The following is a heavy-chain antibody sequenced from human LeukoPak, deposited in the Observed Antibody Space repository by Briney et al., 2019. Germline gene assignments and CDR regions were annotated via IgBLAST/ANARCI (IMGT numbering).Heavy chain of an antibody. V-gene: IGHV3-23*01. CDR2: ISGSGGST. J-gene: IGHJ4*02. D-gene: IGHD3-16*02. Sequence: GGSLRLSCAASGFTFSSYAMSWVRQAPGKGLEWVSAISGSGGSTYYADSVKGRFTISRDNSKNTLYLQMNSLRAEDTAVYYCAKDLAVWGSYRDLFDYWGQGTLVTVSS. CDR3: AKDLAVWGSYRDLFDY. CDR1: GFTFSSYA.